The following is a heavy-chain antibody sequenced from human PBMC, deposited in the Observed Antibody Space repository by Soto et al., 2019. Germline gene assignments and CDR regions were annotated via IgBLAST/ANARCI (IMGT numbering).Heavy chain of an antibody. CDR2: INHSGST. CDR1: GGSFSGYY. CDR3: ARGWRYSYGALDY. D-gene: IGHD5-18*01. V-gene: IGHV4-34*01. Sequence: SETLSLTCAVYGGSFSGYYWSWIRQPPGKGLEWIGEINHSGSTNYNPSLKSRVTISVDTSKKQFSLKLSSVTAADTAVYYCARGWRYSYGALDYWGQGTLVTVSS. J-gene: IGHJ4*02.